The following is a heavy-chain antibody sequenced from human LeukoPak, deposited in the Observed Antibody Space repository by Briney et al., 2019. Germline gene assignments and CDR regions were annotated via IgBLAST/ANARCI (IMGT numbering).Heavy chain of an antibody. J-gene: IGHJ2*01. Sequence: PSEALSLTCTVSGGSISSGSSDYSWGWIRQPPGKGLDWIGSISDSGRTYYNPSLKSRVTVSVDTSKNQFSLNLSSVTAADTAVYYCARQFGSGLWYFDLWGRGTLVTVSS. CDR2: ISDSGRT. V-gene: IGHV4-39*01. CDR3: ARQFGSGLWYFDL. CDR1: GGSISSGSSDYS. D-gene: IGHD3-10*01.